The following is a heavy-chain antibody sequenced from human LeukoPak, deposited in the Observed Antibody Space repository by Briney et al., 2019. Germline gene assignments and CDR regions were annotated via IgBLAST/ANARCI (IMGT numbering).Heavy chain of an antibody. D-gene: IGHD3-10*01. J-gene: IGHJ4*02. CDR1: GFTFSSYD. CDR3: ARGSKWFGELIRRGEYYFHC. CDR2: ISNDGSKK. Sequence: GGSLRLSCVVSGFTFSSYDMHWVRQASGKGLEGVAVISNDGSKKQYADSVKGRFTTSRDNSKHPLYVQMNSLRAEDTAVYYCARGSKWFGELIRRGEYYFHCWGQGTLVTVPS. V-gene: IGHV3-30*03.